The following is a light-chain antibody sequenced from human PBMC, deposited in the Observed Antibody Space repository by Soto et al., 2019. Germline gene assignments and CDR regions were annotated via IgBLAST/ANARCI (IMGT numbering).Light chain of an antibody. Sequence: VLTQSPDTLSVSPGERATLSCRASQSVSSNLAWYQKKPGQAPRLVIYGASTRTTGIPARFNGSGSGTEFTLTIGSLQSEDFAVYYCQQYNSWPSFGQGTRLEIK. CDR2: GAS. J-gene: IGKJ5*01. CDR3: QQYNSWPS. CDR1: QSVSSN. V-gene: IGKV3-15*01.